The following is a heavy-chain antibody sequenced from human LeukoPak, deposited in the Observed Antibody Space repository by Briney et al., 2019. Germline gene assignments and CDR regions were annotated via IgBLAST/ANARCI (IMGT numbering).Heavy chain of an antibody. CDR1: GYTSTSYY. V-gene: IGHV1-46*01. CDR2: INPSGGST. CDR3: ARLGRTYSSSWYIDY. D-gene: IGHD6-13*01. J-gene: IGHJ4*02. Sequence: EASVEVSCKASGYTSTSYYMHWVRQDPGQGLEWMGIINPSGGSTSYAQKFQGRVTMARDTSTSTVYMELSSLRSEDTAVYYCARLGRTYSSSWYIDYWGQGTLVTVSS.